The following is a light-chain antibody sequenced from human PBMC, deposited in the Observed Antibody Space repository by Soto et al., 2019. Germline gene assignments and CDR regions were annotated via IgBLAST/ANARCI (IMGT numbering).Light chain of an antibody. CDR1: QSVTTNC. CDR2: GAS. J-gene: IGKJ2*01. V-gene: IGKV3-20*01. CDR3: QQYGSSPYT. Sequence: EIVFTQSPGTLSLSSGERATLSCRASQSVTTNCLAWYQQRPGLAPRLLIFGASTRATGIPDRFSGSGSGTEFTLTISRXEPEDFAVYYCQQYGSSPYTFGQGTKVDIK.